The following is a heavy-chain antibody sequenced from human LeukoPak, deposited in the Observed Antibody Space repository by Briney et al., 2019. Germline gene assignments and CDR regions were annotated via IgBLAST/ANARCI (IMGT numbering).Heavy chain of an antibody. Sequence: GGSLRLSCAASGFAFSTYSMNGVRQPPGKGLEWVASISLSSASIYYADSVKGRFTISRDNAKNSLHLQMDSLRAEDTAVYYCTKHITTDATTPFYYGMDVWGQGTTVTVSS. CDR3: TKHITTDATTPFYYGMDV. V-gene: IGHV3-21*01. D-gene: IGHD3-22*01. CDR1: GFAFSTYS. J-gene: IGHJ6*02. CDR2: ISLSSASI.